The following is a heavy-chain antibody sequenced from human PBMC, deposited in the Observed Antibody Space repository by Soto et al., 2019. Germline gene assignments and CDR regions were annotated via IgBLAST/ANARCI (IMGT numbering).Heavy chain of an antibody. Sequence: GGSLRLSCAASGFTFSSYAMSWVRQAPGKGLEWVSAISGSGGSTYYADSVKGRFTISRDNSKNTLYLQMNSLRAEDTAVYYCAKSGPYYDFWSGYFCYMDVWGKGTTVTVSS. V-gene: IGHV3-23*01. CDR3: AKSGPYYDFWSGYFCYMDV. CDR2: ISGSGGST. D-gene: IGHD3-3*01. J-gene: IGHJ6*03. CDR1: GFTFSSYA.